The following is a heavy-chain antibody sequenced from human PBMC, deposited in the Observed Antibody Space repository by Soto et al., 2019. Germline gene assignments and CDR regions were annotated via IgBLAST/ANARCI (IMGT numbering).Heavy chain of an antibody. CDR3: ARSTPMVRGVT. V-gene: IGHV4-34*01. Sequence: SETLSLTCAVYGGSFSGYYWSWIRQPPGKGLEWIGEINHSGSTNYNPSLKSRVTISVDTSKNQFSLKLSSVTAADTAVYYCARSTPMVRGVTWGQGTLVTVSS. D-gene: IGHD3-10*01. CDR2: INHSGST. J-gene: IGHJ4*02. CDR1: GGSFSGYY.